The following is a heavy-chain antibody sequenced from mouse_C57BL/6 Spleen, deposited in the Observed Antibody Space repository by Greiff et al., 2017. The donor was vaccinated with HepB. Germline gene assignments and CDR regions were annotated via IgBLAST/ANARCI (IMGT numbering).Heavy chain of an antibody. Sequence: QVQLQQSGAELVRPGASVTLSCKASGYTFTDYEMHWVKQTPVHGLEWIGAIDPETGGTAYNQKFKGKAILTADKSSSTAYMELRSLTSEDSAVYYGTRNPAQASYFDYWGQGTTLTVSS. V-gene: IGHV1-15*01. CDR2: IDPETGGT. CDR3: TRNPAQASYFDY. D-gene: IGHD3-2*02. CDR1: GYTFTDYE. J-gene: IGHJ2*01.